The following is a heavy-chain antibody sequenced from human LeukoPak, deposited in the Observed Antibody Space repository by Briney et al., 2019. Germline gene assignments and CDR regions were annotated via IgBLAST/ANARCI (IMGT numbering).Heavy chain of an antibody. CDR2: IIPILGIA. CDR1: GGTFSSYA. Sequence: GASVKVSCKASGGTFSSYAISWVRQAPGQGLEWMGRIIPILGIANYAQKFQGRVTITADKSTSTAYMELSSLRSEDTAVYYCAQPSSYGSGSPWGQGTLVTVSS. D-gene: IGHD3-10*01. J-gene: IGHJ5*02. V-gene: IGHV1-69*04. CDR3: AQPSSYGSGSP.